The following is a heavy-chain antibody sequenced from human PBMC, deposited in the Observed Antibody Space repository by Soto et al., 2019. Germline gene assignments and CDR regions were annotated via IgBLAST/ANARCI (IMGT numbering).Heavy chain of an antibody. V-gene: IGHV4-59*08. CDR1: GGSISSYY. Sequence: SETLSLTCTVSGGSISSYYWSWIRQPPGKGLEWIGYIYYSGSTNYNPSLKSRVTISVDTSKNQFSLKLSSVTAADTAVYYCARLSRDSGSYWPFPRSDKYYFDYWGQGTLVTVSS. D-gene: IGHD1-26*01. J-gene: IGHJ4*02. CDR3: ARLSRDSGSYWPFPRSDKYYFDY. CDR2: IYYSGST.